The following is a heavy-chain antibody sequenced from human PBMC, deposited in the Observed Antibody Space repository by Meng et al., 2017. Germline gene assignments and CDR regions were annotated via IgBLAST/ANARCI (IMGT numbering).Heavy chain of an antibody. D-gene: IGHD3-16*01. J-gene: IGHJ6*02. CDR2: IWYDGSNK. V-gene: IGHV3-33*01. Sequence: GESLKISCAASGFTFSSYGMHWVRQAPGKGLEWVAVIWYDGSNKYYADSVKGRFTISRDNSKNTLCLQMNSLRAEDTAVYYCARVYDPRTYYYYGMDVWGQGTTVTVSS. CDR1: GFTFSSYG. CDR3: ARVYDPRTYYYYGMDV.